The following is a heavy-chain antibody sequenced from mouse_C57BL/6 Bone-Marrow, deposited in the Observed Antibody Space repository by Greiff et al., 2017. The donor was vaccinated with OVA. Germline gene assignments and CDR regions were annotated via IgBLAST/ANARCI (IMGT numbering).Heavy chain of an antibody. J-gene: IGHJ3*01. CDR2: IYPGSGST. V-gene: IGHV1-55*01. CDR1: GYTFTSYW. CDR3: ARGAY. Sequence: QVQLQQPGAELVKPGASVKMSCKASGYTFTSYWITWVKQRPGQGLEWIGDIYPGSGSTNYNEKFKGKATLTADKSSSTAYMQLSSLTSADSAVYFCARGAYWGQGTLVTVSS.